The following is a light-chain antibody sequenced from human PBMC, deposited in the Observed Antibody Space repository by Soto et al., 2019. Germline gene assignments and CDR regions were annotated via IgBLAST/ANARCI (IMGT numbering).Light chain of an antibody. Sequence: QSALTQPASVSGSPGQSITISCTGTSSDVGGYNYVSWYQQHPGRAPKLMIYEVSNRPSGVSDRFSGSKSGNTASLTIYVLQAEDEADYYCSSYTSARTLVFGTGTKLTVL. CDR3: SSYTSARTLV. V-gene: IGLV2-14*01. CDR1: SSDVGGYNY. CDR2: EVS. J-gene: IGLJ1*01.